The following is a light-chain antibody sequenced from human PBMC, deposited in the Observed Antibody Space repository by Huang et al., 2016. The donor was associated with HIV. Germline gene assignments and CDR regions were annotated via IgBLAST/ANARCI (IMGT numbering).Light chain of an antibody. J-gene: IGKJ1*01. Sequence: DIQMTQSPSSLSASVGDTVTITCRASGSISTFLSWFQQKPGKAPRLLIYGASSLQGGVPSRFSGSASQTDCTLTISSLQPEDFASYYCLQTYKTPLTFGQGTRLDI. CDR3: LQTYKTPLT. V-gene: IGKV1-39*01. CDR1: GSISTF. CDR2: GAS.